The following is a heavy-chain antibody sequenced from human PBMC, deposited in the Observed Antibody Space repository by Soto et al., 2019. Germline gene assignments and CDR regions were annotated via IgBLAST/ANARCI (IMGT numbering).Heavy chain of an antibody. CDR2: IIPILGIA. CDR1: GGTFSSYT. J-gene: IGHJ4*02. D-gene: IGHD4-4*01. V-gene: IGHV1-69*02. CDR3: ASAAVRTVTEYYFDY. Sequence: ASVKVSCKASGGTFSSYTISWVRQAPGQGLEWMGRIIPILGIANYAQKFQGRVTITADKSTSTAYMELSSLRSEDTAVYYCASAAVRTVTEYYFDYWGQGTLVTVSS.